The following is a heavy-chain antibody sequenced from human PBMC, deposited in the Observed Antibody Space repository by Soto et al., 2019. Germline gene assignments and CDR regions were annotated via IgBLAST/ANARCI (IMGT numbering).Heavy chain of an antibody. Sequence: GASVKVSCKASGYTFTSYDINWVRQATGQGLEWMGWINPNSGNTGYAQKFQGRVTMTRNTSISTAYMELSSLRSEDTAVYYCARALKPSYGVNALTDYWGQGTLVTVSS. CDR2: INPNSGNT. CDR1: GYTFTSYD. J-gene: IGHJ4*02. V-gene: IGHV1-8*01. CDR3: ARALKPSYGVNALTDY. D-gene: IGHD2-8*01.